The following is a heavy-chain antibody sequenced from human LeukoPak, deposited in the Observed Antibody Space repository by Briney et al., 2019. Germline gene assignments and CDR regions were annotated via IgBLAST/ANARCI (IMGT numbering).Heavy chain of an antibody. CDR1: GGSFSGYY. Sequence: PSETLSLTCAVYGGSFSGYYWSWIRQPPGKGLEWIGEINHSGSTNYNPSLKSRVTISVDTSKNQFSLKLSSVTAADTAVYYCAGGMYYYYYYMDVWGKGTTVTVSS. V-gene: IGHV4-34*01. CDR3: AGGMYYYYYYMDV. CDR2: INHSGST. J-gene: IGHJ6*03. D-gene: IGHD3-16*01.